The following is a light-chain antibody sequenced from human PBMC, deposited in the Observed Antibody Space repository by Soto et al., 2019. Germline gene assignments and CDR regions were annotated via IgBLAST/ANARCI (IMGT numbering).Light chain of an antibody. CDR3: HQYGSSPLT. Sequence: EFVLTQSPGTLSLSPGERATLSCRASQSVNSTFLAWYQQKPGQAPRLLIYSASSRDTGIPDRVSGSGSGTDVTLTISRLETEDFAVYYCHQYGSSPLTFGPGTKVDIK. CDR1: QSVNSTF. V-gene: IGKV3-20*01. J-gene: IGKJ3*01. CDR2: SAS.